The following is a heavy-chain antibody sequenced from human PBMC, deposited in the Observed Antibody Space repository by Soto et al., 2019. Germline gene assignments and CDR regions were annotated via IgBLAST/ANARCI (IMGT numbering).Heavy chain of an antibody. D-gene: IGHD6-13*01. Sequence: SETLALTCAVYGGSFSGYYWNWIRQPPGKGLEWIGEINHSGSTNYNPSPKSRVTISVDTSKNQVSLRLSSVTAADTAVYYCARGYGSNFDYRGKGTLVTVSS. CDR2: INHSGST. V-gene: IGHV4-34*01. CDR1: GGSFSGYY. J-gene: IGHJ4*02. CDR3: ARGYGSNFDY.